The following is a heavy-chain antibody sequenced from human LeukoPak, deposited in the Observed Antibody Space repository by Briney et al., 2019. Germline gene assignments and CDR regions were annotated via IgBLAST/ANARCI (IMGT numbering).Heavy chain of an antibody. CDR1: GGPFSGYY. D-gene: IGHD3-22*01. CDR2: ISQFGST. J-gene: IGHJ1*01. CDR3: ARGLLKYYYDSSGYYRSREYFQH. V-gene: IGHV4-34*01. Sequence: SETLSLTCDVLGGPFSGYYWSWIRQPPGRRLEWIGEISQFGSTDYNPSLKSRVTISVDTSRGRFSLKVASVTAADTAVYYCARGLLKYYYDSSGYYRSREYFQHWGQGTLVTVSS.